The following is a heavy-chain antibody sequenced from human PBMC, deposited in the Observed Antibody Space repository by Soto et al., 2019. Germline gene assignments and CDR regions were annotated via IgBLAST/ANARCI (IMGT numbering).Heavy chain of an antibody. J-gene: IGHJ6*02. CDR2: IIPIFGTA. D-gene: IGHD2-2*01. CDR1: GGTFSSYA. CDR3: ARGKDIVVPTQELSGFPYYYGMDV. Sequence: QVQLVQSGAEVKKPGSSVKVSCKASGGTFSSYASSWVRQAPGQGLEWMGGIIPIFGTANYAQKFQGRVTITADESTSTAYMELSSLRSEDKDVYYCARGKDIVVPTQELSGFPYYYGMDVWGQGTTVKVAS. V-gene: IGHV1-69*01.